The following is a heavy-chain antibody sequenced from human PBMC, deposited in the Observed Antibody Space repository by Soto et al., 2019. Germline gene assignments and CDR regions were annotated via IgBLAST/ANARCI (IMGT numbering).Heavy chain of an antibody. Sequence: PSETLSLTCTVSGGSISSGDYYWSWIRQPPGKGLEWIGYIYYSGSTYYNPSLKSRVTISVDTSKNQFSLKLSSVTAADTAVYYCARALGGYCSGGSCDNWFDPWGQGTLVTVS. V-gene: IGHV4-30-4*01. CDR3: ARALGGYCSGGSCDNWFDP. CDR2: IYYSGST. CDR1: GGSISSGDYY. J-gene: IGHJ5*02. D-gene: IGHD2-15*01.